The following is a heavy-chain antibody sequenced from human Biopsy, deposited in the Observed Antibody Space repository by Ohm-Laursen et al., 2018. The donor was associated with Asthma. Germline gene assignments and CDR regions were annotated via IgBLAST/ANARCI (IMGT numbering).Heavy chain of an antibody. Sequence: GSLRLSCAASGFTFSDHYMDWVRQAPGKGLEWVANIKEDGSEKHYVDSVKGRFTISRDNAKNSLYLQMNSLRVEDTALYYCAKATLGDIGKDYWGQGTLVTVSS. J-gene: IGHJ4*02. V-gene: IGHV3-7*03. D-gene: IGHD2-21*01. CDR2: IKEDGSEK. CDR1: GFTFSDHY. CDR3: AKATLGDIGKDY.